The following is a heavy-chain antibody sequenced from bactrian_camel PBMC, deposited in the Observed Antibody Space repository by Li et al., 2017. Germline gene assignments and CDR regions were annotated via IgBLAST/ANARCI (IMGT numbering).Heavy chain of an antibody. Sequence: VQLVESGGDSVQAGGSLRLSGAASGSTARRYHMGWFRQAPGKEREGVAVIHADGRTGYGDSAKDRFSIAKDNAKNTVYLQMNSLKSEDTALYYCATEGAWVGYFGYWGQGTQVTVS. CDR1: GSTARRYH. D-gene: IGHD5*01. CDR2: IHADGRT. V-gene: IGHV3S10*01. J-gene: IGHJ6*01. CDR3: ATEGAWVGYFGY.